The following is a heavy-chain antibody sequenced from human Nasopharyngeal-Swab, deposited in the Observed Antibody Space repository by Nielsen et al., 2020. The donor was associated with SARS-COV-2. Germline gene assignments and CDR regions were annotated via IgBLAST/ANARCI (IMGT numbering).Heavy chain of an antibody. CDR2: ISGRGGST. J-gene: IGHJ4*02. CDR1: GSTFSSHA. Sequence: GGSLRPSCPASGSTFSSHAMSCARQPPGKGLEWVSAISGRGGSTYYADSVKGRFTISRGNSKNTLYLQMNSLRAEDTAVYYCANLPSVVTPFDYWGQGTLVTVSS. D-gene: IGHD4-23*01. V-gene: IGHV3-23*01. CDR3: ANLPSVVTPFDY.